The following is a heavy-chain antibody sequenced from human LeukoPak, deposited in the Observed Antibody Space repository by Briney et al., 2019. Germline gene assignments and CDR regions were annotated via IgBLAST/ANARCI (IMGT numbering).Heavy chain of an antibody. J-gene: IGHJ4*02. Sequence: GESLKISCKGSGYSFTSYWIGWVRQMPGKGLEWMGIIYPGDSDTRYSPSFQGQVTISADKSISTAYLQWSSLKASDTAMYYCARFLGYSYGYSYFAYWGQGTLVTVSS. V-gene: IGHV5-51*01. D-gene: IGHD5-18*01. CDR3: ARFLGYSYGYSYFAY. CDR1: GYSFTSYW. CDR2: IYPGDSDT.